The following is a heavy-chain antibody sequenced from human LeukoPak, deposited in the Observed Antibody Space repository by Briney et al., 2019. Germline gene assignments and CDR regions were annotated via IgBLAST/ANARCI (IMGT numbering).Heavy chain of an antibody. D-gene: IGHD6-19*01. V-gene: IGHV3-11*04. CDR1: GFTFSDYY. CDR2: ISSSGNAI. CDR3: VTYSLAVAGADH. Sequence: GGSLRLSCAASGFTFSDYYMSWIRQAPGEGLEWVSHISSSGNAIHYADSVKGRFTISRDNAKNSLYLQMNSLRAEDTAVCYCVTYSLAVAGADHWGQGTLVTVSS. J-gene: IGHJ5*02.